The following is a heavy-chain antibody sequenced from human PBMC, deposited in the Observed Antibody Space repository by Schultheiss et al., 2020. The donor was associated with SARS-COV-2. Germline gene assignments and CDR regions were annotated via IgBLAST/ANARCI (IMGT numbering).Heavy chain of an antibody. CDR3: ARIYCSSTSCYFDY. Sequence: GGSLRLSCAASGFTFSSYEMNWVRQAPGKGLEWVSYISSSGSTIYYADSVKGRFTISRDNAKNSLYLQMNSLRAEDTAVYYCARIYCSSTSCYFDYWGQGTLVTVSS. CDR1: GFTFSSYE. J-gene: IGHJ4*02. CDR2: ISSSGSTI. D-gene: IGHD2-2*01. V-gene: IGHV3-48*03.